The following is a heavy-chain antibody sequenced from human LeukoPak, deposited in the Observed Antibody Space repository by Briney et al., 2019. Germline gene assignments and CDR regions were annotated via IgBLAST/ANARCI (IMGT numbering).Heavy chain of an antibody. Sequence: GGSLRLSCAAPGFTFSSYDMSWVRQAPGKGLEWVSAVSGSGGSTYYADSVKGRFTISRDNSKNTVYLQMNSLRAEDTAVYYCAKDGSSGTYFDYWGQGTLVTVSS. J-gene: IGHJ4*02. V-gene: IGHV3-23*01. D-gene: IGHD1-26*01. CDR2: VSGSGGST. CDR3: AKDGSSGTYFDY. CDR1: GFTFSSYD.